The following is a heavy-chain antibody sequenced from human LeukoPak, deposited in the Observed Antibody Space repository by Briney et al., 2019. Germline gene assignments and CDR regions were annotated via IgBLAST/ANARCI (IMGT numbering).Heavy chain of an antibody. CDR3: ARDYYGGNSYYFDY. CDR1: GYTFTGYY. J-gene: IGHJ4*02. Sequence: ASVKVSCKASGYTFTGYYMHWVRQAPGQGLEWMGWINPNSGGTNYAQKFQGRVTMTRDTSISTAYMELSRLRSDDTAVYYCARDYYGGNSYYFDYWGQGTLVTVSS. D-gene: IGHD4-23*01. V-gene: IGHV1-2*02. CDR2: INPNSGGT.